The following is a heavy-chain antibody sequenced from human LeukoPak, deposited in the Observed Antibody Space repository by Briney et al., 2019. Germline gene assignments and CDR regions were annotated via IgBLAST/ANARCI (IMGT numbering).Heavy chain of an antibody. CDR1: GFTFSGYG. D-gene: IGHD5-18*01. Sequence: PGRSLRLSCAASGFTFSGYGMHWVRQAPDKGLEWVAIIWYDGNNKYHADSVKGRFTISRDNSKNTLYLQMNSLRVEDTAVYYCAKDWGYTTMVSYYFDYWGQGALVTVSS. V-gene: IGHV3-33*06. CDR3: AKDWGYTTMVSYYFDY. J-gene: IGHJ4*02. CDR2: IWYDGNNK.